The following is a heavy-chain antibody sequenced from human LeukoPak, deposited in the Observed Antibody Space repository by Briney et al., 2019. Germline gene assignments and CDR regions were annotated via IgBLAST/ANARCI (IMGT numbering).Heavy chain of an antibody. D-gene: IGHD3-10*01. CDR3: ATDLAGRYAFDI. Sequence: GGALRLSCAASGFTFSSYSMVWVRQAPGKVLGWVSYISSSSSIIYYADAEGGRVTVSRDNAKNSRYLPMNSLRDEDTAVYYCATDLAGRYAFDIWGQGTMVTVSS. V-gene: IGHV3-48*02. J-gene: IGHJ3*02. CDR1: GFTFSSYS. CDR2: ISSSSSII.